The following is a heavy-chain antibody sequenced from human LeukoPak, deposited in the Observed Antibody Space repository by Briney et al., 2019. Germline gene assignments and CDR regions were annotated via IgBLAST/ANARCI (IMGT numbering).Heavy chain of an antibody. CDR2: IIPIFGTA. J-gene: IGHJ4*02. Sequence: SVKVSCKASGGTFSSYAISWVRQAPGQGLEWMGGIIPIFGTANYAQKFQGRDTITADESTSTAYMELSSLRSEDTAVYYCAREEVAYCGGDCYTFDYWGQGTLVTVSS. V-gene: IGHV1-69*13. D-gene: IGHD2-21*02. CDR1: GGTFSSYA. CDR3: AREEVAYCGGDCYTFDY.